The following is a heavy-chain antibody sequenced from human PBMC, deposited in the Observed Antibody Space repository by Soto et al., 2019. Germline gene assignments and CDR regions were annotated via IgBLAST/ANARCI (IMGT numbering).Heavy chain of an antibody. CDR2: IFFSGTT. D-gene: IGHD4-17*01. J-gene: IGHJ4*02. CDR1: GDSISSSAHY. Sequence: SETLSLTCTVSGDSISSSAHYWAWIRQPPGKCLEWIGSIFFSGTTYYNPSLKSRVTMSVDTSKNQFSLNLNSVTAADTTVYYCARTTKGSGGSVDSWGQGILVTVSS. V-gene: IGHV4-39*01. CDR3: ARTTKGSGGSVDS.